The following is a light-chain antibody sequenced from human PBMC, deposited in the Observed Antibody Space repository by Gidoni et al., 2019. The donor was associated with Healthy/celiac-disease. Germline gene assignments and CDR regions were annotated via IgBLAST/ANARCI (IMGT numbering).Light chain of an antibody. CDR3: QQLNSYPS. V-gene: IGKV1-9*01. CDR1: QGISRY. J-gene: IGKJ4*01. Sequence: DIQLTQSPSFLSASVGDRVTITCRASQGISRYLAWYQQKPGKAPKHLIYAASTLQSGVPSRFSGSGSGTEFTLASSSLQPEDFATYYCQQLNSYPSFGGGTKVEIK. CDR2: AAS.